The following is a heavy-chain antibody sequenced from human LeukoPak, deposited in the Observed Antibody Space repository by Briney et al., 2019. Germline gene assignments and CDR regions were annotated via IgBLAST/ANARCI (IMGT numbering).Heavy chain of an antibody. J-gene: IGHJ3*01. CDR1: GYTFTDYY. V-gene: IGHV1-2*02. CDR3: ARDSIEAPGLVFDF. CDR2: INLNSGDT. D-gene: IGHD6-13*01. Sequence: ASVKVSCKASGYTFTDYYVHWMRQAPGQGLEWVGWINLNSGDTGYAQRFQGRLTVTRDTSISTAYMDLNGLRSDDTAVYYCARDSIEAPGLVFDFWGQGTMVTISS.